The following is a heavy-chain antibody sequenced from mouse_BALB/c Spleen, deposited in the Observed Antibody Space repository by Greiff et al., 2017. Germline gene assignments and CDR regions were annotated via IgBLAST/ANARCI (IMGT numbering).Heavy chain of an antibody. CDR2: INPSNGGT. CDR1: GYTFTSYY. V-gene: IGHV1S81*02. J-gene: IGHJ3*01. Sequence: QVQLQQPGAELVKPGASVKLSCKASGYTFTSYYMYWVKQRPGQGLEWIGGINPSNGGTNFNEKFKSKATLTVDKSSSTAYMQLSSLTSEDSAVYYCTREGAYYRYQFAYWGQGTLVTVSA. D-gene: IGHD2-14*01. CDR3: TREGAYYRYQFAY.